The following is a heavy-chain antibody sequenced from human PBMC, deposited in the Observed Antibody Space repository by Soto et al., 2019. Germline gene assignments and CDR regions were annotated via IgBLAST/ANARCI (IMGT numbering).Heavy chain of an antibody. CDR1: GDSISSNNNY. V-gene: IGHV4-30-4*01. J-gene: IGHJ5*02. CDR2: ISYSGTT. CDR3: ARGRGYSYGLDP. Sequence: SETLSLSCTVSGDSISSNNNYWSWIRQPPGEGLEWIGFISYSGTTSYSPSLKSRVATSLHTSKNQFSLSLNSVTAADTAVYYCARGRGYSYGLDPWGQGTLVTVS. D-gene: IGHD5-18*01.